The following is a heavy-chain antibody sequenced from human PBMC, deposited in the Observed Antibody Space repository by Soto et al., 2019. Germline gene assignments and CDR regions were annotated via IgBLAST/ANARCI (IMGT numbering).Heavy chain of an antibody. Sequence: QVRLVQSGAEVKKPGASVKVSCKTSGYIFTTYSVAWVRQAPGQGLEWMGWINTYNGQTHYAQKFQGRLSVTAEPSTNTVYMELRSLTSDDTAVYYCARGPKTSDFWGQGTLVTVSS. CDR3: ARGPKTSDF. J-gene: IGHJ4*02. CDR2: INTYNGQT. D-gene: IGHD2-2*01. CDR1: GYIFTTYS. V-gene: IGHV1-18*04.